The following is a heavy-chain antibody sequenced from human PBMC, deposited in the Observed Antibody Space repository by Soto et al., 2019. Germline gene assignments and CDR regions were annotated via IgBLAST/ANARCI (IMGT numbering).Heavy chain of an antibody. Sequence: QVQLVQSGAEVKKPGASVKVSCKASGYTLTSHGISWVRQAPGQGLEWMGWISAYNGNTNYAQKLQGRVTMTTDTSTSTAYLEQRSLRSDDTPECYCAREGGSAGVPCEYCCGMDVWGKGTTVTVSS. CDR3: AREGGSAGVPCEYCCGMDV. J-gene: IGHJ6*04. CDR2: ISAYNGNT. D-gene: IGHD2-15*01. V-gene: IGHV1-18*01. CDR1: GYTLTSHG.